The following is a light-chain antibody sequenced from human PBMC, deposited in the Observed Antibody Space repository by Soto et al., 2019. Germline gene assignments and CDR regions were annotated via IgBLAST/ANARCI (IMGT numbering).Light chain of an antibody. J-gene: IGKJ2*01. CDR3: QQYSTYPYI. V-gene: IGKV1-5*03. CDR1: QSINRW. Sequence: DIQMTHSPSSLSASVGDRVTITCRASQSINRWLAWYQQKPGKAPKLLIYKASSLESGVPSRFSGGGIGTEFSLSIGSLQPDDFATYYCQQYSTYPYILGQGTKVDIK. CDR2: KAS.